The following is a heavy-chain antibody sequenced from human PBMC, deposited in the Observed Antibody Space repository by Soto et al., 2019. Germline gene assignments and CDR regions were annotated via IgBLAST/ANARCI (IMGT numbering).Heavy chain of an antibody. J-gene: IGHJ4*02. D-gene: IGHD6-13*01. CDR1: GYTFTGYY. Sequence: QVQLVQSGAEVKKPGASVKVSCKASGYTFTGYYMHWVRQAPGQGLEWMGWINPNSGGTNDAQKFQGWVTMTRDTSISTAYMELSRLRSDDTAVYYCARGKARIAAAGTSDFDYWGQGTLVTVSS. CDR2: INPNSGGT. V-gene: IGHV1-2*04. CDR3: ARGKARIAAAGTSDFDY.